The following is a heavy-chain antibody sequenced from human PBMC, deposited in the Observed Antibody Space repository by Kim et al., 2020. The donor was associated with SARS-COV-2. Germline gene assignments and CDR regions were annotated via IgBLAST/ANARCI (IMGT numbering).Heavy chain of an antibody. V-gene: IGHV4-30-2*01. D-gene: IGHD5-18*01. J-gene: IGHJ4*02. Sequence: SETLSLTCAVSGGSISSGGYSWSWIRQPPGKGLEWIGYIYHSGSTYYNPSLKSRVTISVDRSKNQFSLKLSSVTAADTAVYYCARSSEGQQYRGAFDYWGQGTLVTVSS. CDR3: ARSSEGQQYRGAFDY. CDR2: IYHSGST. CDR1: GGSISSGGYS.